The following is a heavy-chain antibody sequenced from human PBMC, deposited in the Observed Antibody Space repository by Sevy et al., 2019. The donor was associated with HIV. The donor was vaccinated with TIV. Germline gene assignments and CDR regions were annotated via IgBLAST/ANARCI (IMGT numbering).Heavy chain of an antibody. D-gene: IGHD3-10*01. CDR2: ISASASST. V-gene: IGHV3-23*01. J-gene: IGHJ4*02. Sequence: GGSLRLSCAASGFTFSTYAMTWVRQAPGKGLEWVSVISASASSTYYSDSVKGRFTISRDNSKNTLYLQMNSLRAEDTAVYYCAKDRVSGTYYTGDFDYWGQGTLVTVSS. CDR3: AKDRVSGTYYTGDFDY. CDR1: GFTFSTYA.